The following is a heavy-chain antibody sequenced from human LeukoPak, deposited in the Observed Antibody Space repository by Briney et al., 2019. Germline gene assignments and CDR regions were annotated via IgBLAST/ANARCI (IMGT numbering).Heavy chain of an antibody. J-gene: IGHJ4*02. CDR3: ARGVEPLAANTLAY. CDR2: LYSDGNT. Sequence: GGSLRLSCAASGFTVITNDMTWVRQAPGKGREWVAFLYSDGNTKYAASVQGRFTISRDNSKNTLYLEMNSLSPDDTAVYYCARGVEPLAANTLAYWGQGTLVTVSS. V-gene: IGHV3-53*01. D-gene: IGHD1-14*01. CDR1: GFTVITND.